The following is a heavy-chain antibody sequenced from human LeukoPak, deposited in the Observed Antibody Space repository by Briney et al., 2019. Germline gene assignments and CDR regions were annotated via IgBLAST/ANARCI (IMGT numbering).Heavy chain of an antibody. J-gene: IGHJ5*02. V-gene: IGHV1-3*03. D-gene: IGHD6-13*01. CDR3: ARGGSSSWYWFDP. Sequence: ASVKVSCKASGYTFTSYTIHWVRQAPGQSLEWMGWISVGRGDSKCSQEFQGRVTLTRDTSATTAYLEVSSLRPEDMAVYYCARGGSSSWYWFDPWGQGTLVTVSS. CDR1: GYTFTSYT. CDR2: ISVGRGDS.